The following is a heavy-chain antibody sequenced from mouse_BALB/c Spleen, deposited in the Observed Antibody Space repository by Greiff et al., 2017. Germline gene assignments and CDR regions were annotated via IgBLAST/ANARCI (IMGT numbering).Heavy chain of an antibody. Sequence: QVHVKQSGPELVKPGASVKISCKASGYAFSSSWMNWVKQRPGQGLEWIGRIYPGDGDTNYNGKFKGKATLTADKSSSTAYMQLSSLTSVDSAVYFCARQGFTGHYAMDDWGQGTSVTVSS. CDR1: GYAFSSSW. CDR3: ARQGFTGHYAMDD. V-gene: IGHV1-82*01. CDR2: IYPGDGDT. J-gene: IGHJ4*01. D-gene: IGHD3-2*02.